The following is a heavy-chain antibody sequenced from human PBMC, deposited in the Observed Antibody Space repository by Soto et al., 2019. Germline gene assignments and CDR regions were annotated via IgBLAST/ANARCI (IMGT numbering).Heavy chain of an antibody. CDR2: FDYSGST. J-gene: IGHJ4*02. V-gene: IGHV4-39*01. CDR3: ARHRGGSGVNFDY. CDR1: GGSISSSSYY. D-gene: IGHD5-12*01. Sequence: KTSETLSLTCTVSGGSISSSSYYWDWIRQPPGKGLEWIGSFDYSGSTYYNPSLKSRVTISVDTSKNQFSLKLSSVTAADTAVFYCARHRGGSGVNFDYWGQGTLVTVSS.